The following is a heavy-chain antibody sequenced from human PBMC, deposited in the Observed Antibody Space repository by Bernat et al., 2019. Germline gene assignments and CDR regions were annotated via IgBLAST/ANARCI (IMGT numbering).Heavy chain of an antibody. CDR2: ISGSGTST. J-gene: IGHJ6*02. Sequence: EVQLLESGGGLVQPGGSLRLSCAASGFTLSTYAMSWVRQAPGKGLEWVSAISGSGTSTYDADAVKGRFTISRDNANNTVYLQMNSLRAEDTAVFYCAREGQLSYYYSGMDVWGQGTTVTVSS. CDR3: AREGQLSYYYSGMDV. D-gene: IGHD6-13*01. V-gene: IGHV3-23*01. CDR1: GFTLSTYA.